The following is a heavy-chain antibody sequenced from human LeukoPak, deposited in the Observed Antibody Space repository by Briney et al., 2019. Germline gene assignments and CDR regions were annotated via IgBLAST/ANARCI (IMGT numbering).Heavy chain of an antibody. V-gene: IGHV1-69*05. CDR3: ARLRDCSGGSCSHWFDP. Sequence: ASVKVSCKASGGTFSSYAISWVRQAPGQRLEWIGGIIPLLVTANYAQKFQGRVTITTDESTSTAYLELRSLRSEDTAVYYCARLRDCSGGSCSHWFDPWGQGTLVTVSS. D-gene: IGHD2-15*01. CDR1: GGTFSSYA. J-gene: IGHJ5*02. CDR2: IIPLLVTA.